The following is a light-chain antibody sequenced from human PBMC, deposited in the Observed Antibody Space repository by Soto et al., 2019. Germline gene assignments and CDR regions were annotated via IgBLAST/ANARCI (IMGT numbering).Light chain of an antibody. Sequence: EIVLTQSPGTLSLSPGERATLSCRASQSVANNYLAWYQQKPGQAPRFLMYDASSRATGIPDRFSGSGSGTDFTLTISRLEPEDFAVYYCEQCGSTPLAFGGGTKVEIK. V-gene: IGKV3-20*01. CDR1: QSVANNY. J-gene: IGKJ4*01. CDR3: EQCGSTPLA. CDR2: DAS.